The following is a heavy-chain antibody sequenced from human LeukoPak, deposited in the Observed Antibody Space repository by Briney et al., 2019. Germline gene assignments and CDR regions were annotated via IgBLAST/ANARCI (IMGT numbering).Heavy chain of an antibody. D-gene: IGHD6-6*01. Sequence: SQTLSLTCTVSGGSISSGGYYWSWIRQPAGKGLEWIGRIYTSGSTNYSPSLKSRVTISIDTSKNQFSLKLCSVTAADTAVYYCARNGEYSTSRYFDYWGQGTLVIVSS. CDR2: IYTSGST. CDR1: GGSISSGGYY. CDR3: ARNGEYSTSRYFDY. J-gene: IGHJ4*02. V-gene: IGHV4-61*02.